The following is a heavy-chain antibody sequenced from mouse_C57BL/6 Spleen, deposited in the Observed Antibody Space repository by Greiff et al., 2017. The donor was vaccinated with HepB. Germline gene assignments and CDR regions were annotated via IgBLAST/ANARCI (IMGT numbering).Heavy chain of an antibody. CDR2: INPSSGYT. Sequence: VQLVESGAELAKPGASVKLSCKASGYTFTSYWMHWVNQRPGQGLEWIGYINPSSGYTKYNQKFKDKATLTADKSSSTAYMQLSSLTYEDSAVYYCASPRYDYDEGYYAMDYWGQGTSVTVSS. CDR1: GYTFTSYW. V-gene: IGHV1-7*01. J-gene: IGHJ4*01. CDR3: ASPRYDYDEGYYAMDY. D-gene: IGHD2-4*01.